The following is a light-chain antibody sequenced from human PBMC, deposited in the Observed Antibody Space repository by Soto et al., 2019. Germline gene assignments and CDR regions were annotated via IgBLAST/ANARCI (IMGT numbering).Light chain of an antibody. V-gene: IGLV1-44*01. CDR3: AAWDASRNGVV. CDR1: STNIGRNT. CDR2: SNS. J-gene: IGLJ2*01. Sequence: QSVLTQTPSASGTPGQRVSISCSGSSTNIGRNTVIWYQQVPGTTPKVLIYSNSQRPSGVPDRFSGSKSGTSASLAISGLQSDDEADYCCAAWDASRNGVVFGGGTKLAVL.